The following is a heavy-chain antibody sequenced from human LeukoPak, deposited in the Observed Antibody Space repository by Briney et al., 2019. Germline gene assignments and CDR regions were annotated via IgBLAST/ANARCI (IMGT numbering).Heavy chain of an antibody. J-gene: IGHJ4*02. D-gene: IGHD1-1*01. CDR2: IFYTGST. CDR1: GDSISSGGHY. V-gene: IGHV4-31*03. Sequence: TLSLTCTVSGDSISSGGHYWNWLRQRPGKGLEWIVYIFYTGSTYYYPSLKSRVTISVDTSKNQFSLKLSSVTAADTAVYYCARSPGIWNEYGRLEYWGQGALVTVSS. CDR3: ARSPGIWNEYGRLEY.